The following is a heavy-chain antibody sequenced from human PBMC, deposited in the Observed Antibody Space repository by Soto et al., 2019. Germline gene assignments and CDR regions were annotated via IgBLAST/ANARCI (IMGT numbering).Heavy chain of an antibody. Sequence: TLSLTCNVSGGSIRSYYWNWIRQPPGKTLEWTGDVYYSGSANYNPSLKSRVTISVDMSRNQFSLKLNSVTAADTAVYYCARGSMVRGPTPFDYWGQGTLVTVSS. CDR2: VYYSGSA. CDR1: GGSIRSYY. CDR3: ARGSMVRGPTPFDY. D-gene: IGHD3-10*01. J-gene: IGHJ4*02. V-gene: IGHV4-59*01.